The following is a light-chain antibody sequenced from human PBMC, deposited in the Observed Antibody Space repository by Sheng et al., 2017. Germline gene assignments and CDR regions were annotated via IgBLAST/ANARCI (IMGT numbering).Light chain of an antibody. CDR2: KAS. CDR3: QQYNSLWT. Sequence: DIQMTQSPSTLSASVGDRVTITCRASQSINNWLAWYQQKPGKAPKLLMYKASSLESGVPSRFSGSGSGTEFTLTISSLQPDDFATYYCQQYNSLWTFGQGTKVELK. CDR1: QSINNW. J-gene: IGKJ1*01. V-gene: IGKV1-5*03.